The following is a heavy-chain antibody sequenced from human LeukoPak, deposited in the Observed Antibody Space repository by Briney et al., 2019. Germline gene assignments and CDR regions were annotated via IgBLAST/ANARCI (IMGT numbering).Heavy chain of an antibody. Sequence: ASVKVSCKASGYTFTSYYMHWVRQAPGQGLEWMGIINPSGGSTSYAQKFQGRVTMTRDTSTSTVYMELSSLRSEDTAVYYCARDRKSSSGGLPSYHFDYWGQGTLVTVSS. V-gene: IGHV1-46*01. CDR2: INPSGGST. D-gene: IGHD6-6*01. CDR3: ARDRKSSSGGLPSYHFDY. CDR1: GYTFTSYY. J-gene: IGHJ4*02.